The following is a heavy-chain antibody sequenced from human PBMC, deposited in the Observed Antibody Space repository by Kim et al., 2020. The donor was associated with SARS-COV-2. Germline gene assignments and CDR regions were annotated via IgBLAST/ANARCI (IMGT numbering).Heavy chain of an antibody. CDR2: ISYDGSNK. V-gene: IGHV3-30*04. D-gene: IGHD3-10*01. CDR1: GFTFSSYA. J-gene: IGHJ6*02. CDR3: ARVTMVRGVTGPFYYYYGMDV. Sequence: GGSLRLSCAASGFTFSSYAMHWVRQAPGKGLEWVAVISYDGSNKYYADSVKGRFTISRDNSKNTLYLQMNSLRAEDTAVYYCARVTMVRGVTGPFYYYYGMDVWGQGTTVTVSS.